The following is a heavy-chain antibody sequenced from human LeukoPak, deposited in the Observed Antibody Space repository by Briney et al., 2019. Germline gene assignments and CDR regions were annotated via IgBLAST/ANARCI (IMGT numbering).Heavy chain of an antibody. CDR2: IYYSGST. V-gene: IGHV4-59*01. Sequence: SETLSLTCTVSGGSISIYYWSWIRQPPGKGLEWIGYIYYSGSTNYNPSLKSRVTISVDTSKNQFSLKLSSVTAADTAVYYCARDRPGGAGTNFYYYYGMDVWGQGTTVTVSS. CDR3: ARDRPGGAGTNFYYYYGMDV. J-gene: IGHJ6*02. D-gene: IGHD6-13*01. CDR1: GGSISIYY.